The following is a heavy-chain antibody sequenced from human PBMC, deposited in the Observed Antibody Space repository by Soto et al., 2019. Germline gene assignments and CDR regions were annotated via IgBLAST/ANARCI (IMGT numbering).Heavy chain of an antibody. V-gene: IGHV1-18*01. CDR2: ISAYNGNT. CDR3: ARDHRGLAVAGTSGNY. CDR1: GYTFTSYG. Sequence: QVQLVQSGAEVKKPGASVKVSCKASGYTFTSYGISWVRQAPGQGREGMGWISAYNGNTNYAQKLQGRVTMTTDTSTSTAYMELRSLRSDDTAVYYCARDHRGLAVAGTSGNYWGQGTLVTVSS. D-gene: IGHD6-19*01. J-gene: IGHJ4*02.